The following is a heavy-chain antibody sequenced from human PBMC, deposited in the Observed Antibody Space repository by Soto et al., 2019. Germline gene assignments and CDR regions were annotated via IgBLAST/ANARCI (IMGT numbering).Heavy chain of an antibody. J-gene: IGHJ6*02. Sequence: PGGSLRLSCTASGFSFSGYAMSWVRQSPGKGPEWVSSMTAGGGSTYHADSVKGRFTISRDNSKNTLYLQMNSLRAEDTAVYYCAKDCYGSGTDYFYGMDVRGQGTTVTVSS. D-gene: IGHD3-10*01. V-gene: IGHV3-23*01. CDR1: GFSFSGYA. CDR2: MTAGGGST. CDR3: AKDCYGSGTDYFYGMDV.